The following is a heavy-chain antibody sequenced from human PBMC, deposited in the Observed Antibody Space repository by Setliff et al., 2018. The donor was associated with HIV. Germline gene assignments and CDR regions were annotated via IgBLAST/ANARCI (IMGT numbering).Heavy chain of an antibody. CDR3: ARSELENGSGYFDYYSYYMDV. J-gene: IGHJ6*03. Sequence: KTSETLSLTCTVSGGSITGGNYYWTWIRQPPGKGLEWIGEINHSGTSNYNPSLKSRVTMSVDTSKNQFSLKLSSVTAADTAVYYCARSELENGSGYFDYYSYYMDVWGKGTTVTVSS. CDR1: GGSITGGNYY. V-gene: IGHV4-34*01. D-gene: IGHD3-22*01. CDR2: INHSGTS.